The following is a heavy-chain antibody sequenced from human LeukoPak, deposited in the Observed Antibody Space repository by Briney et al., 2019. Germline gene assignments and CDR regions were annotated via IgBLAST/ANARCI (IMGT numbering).Heavy chain of an antibody. CDR1: GGSISYYY. D-gene: IGHD4-17*01. CDR3: AREDPQTTVPEGMDV. V-gene: IGHV4-59*01. CDR2: IYYSGTT. J-gene: IGHJ6*02. Sequence: PSETLSLTCTVSGGSISYYYWSWIRQSPGKGLEWIGYIYYSGTTNYNPSLKSRVTISVDTSKNQFSLQLRSVTAADTAVYYCAREDPQTTVPEGMDVWGQGSTVTVSS.